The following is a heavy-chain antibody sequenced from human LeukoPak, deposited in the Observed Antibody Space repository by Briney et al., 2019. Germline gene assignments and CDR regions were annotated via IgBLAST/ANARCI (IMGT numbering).Heavy chain of an antibody. CDR2: IYSGGRT. CDR1: GFTVSSNY. CDR3: ARDFIPESYDY. D-gene: IGHD2-21*01. V-gene: IGHV3-66*01. Sequence: GGSLRLSCAASGFTVSSNYMSWVRQAPGKGLEWVSVIYSGGRTYYADSVKGRFTISRDNSKNTLHLQMNSLRAEDTAVYYCARDFIPESYDYWGQGTLVTVSS. J-gene: IGHJ4*02.